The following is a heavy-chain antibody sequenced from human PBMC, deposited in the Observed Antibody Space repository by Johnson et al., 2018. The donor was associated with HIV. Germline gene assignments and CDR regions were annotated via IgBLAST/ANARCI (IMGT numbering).Heavy chain of an antibody. CDR3: ARDGIYSSPLDAFDI. J-gene: IGHJ3*02. CDR1: GFTFSSYG. CDR2: ISYDGSNK. Sequence: QVQLVESGGGVVRPGGSLRLSCAASGFTFSSYGMHWVRQAPGKGLEWVAVISYDGSNKYYADSVKGRFTISRDNSKNTLYLQMKNLRAEDSAVYYCARDGIYSSPLDAFDIWGQWTMVTVSS. V-gene: IGHV3-30*03. D-gene: IGHD6-13*01.